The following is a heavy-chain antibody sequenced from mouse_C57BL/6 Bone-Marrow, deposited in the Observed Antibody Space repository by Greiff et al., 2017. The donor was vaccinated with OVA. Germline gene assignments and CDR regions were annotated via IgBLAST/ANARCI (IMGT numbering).Heavy chain of an antibody. CDR1: GFTFSDAW. V-gene: IGHV6-6*01. D-gene: IGHD1-1*01. J-gene: IGHJ4*01. CDR2: IRNKANNHAT. CDR3: TIITTVNAMDY. Sequence: EVKLMESGGGLVQPGGSLKLSCAASGFTFSDAWMDWVRQSPEKGLEWVAEIRNKANNHATYYAESVKGRFTISRDDSKSSVYLQMNSLRAEDTGIYYCTIITTVNAMDYWGQGTSVTVSS.